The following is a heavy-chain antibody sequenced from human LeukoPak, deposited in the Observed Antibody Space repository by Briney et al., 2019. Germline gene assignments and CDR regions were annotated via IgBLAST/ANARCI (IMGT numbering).Heavy chain of an antibody. CDR3: ARGDPRFDP. CDR2: INHSGST. J-gene: IGHJ5*02. CDR1: GGSFSGYY. V-gene: IGHV4-34*01. Sequence: SETLSLTCAVYGGSFSGYYWSWIRQPPGKGLEWIGEINHSGSTNYNPSLKSRVTISVDTSKNQFSLKLSSVTAADPAVYYCARGDPRFDPWGQGTLVTVSS.